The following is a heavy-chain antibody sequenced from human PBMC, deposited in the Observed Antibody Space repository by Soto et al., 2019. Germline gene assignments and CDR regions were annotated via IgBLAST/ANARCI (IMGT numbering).Heavy chain of an antibody. J-gene: IGHJ1*01. V-gene: IGHV4-34*01. D-gene: IGHD4-17*01. CDR3: ASRDYGDYVVYFQH. Sequence: QVQLQQWGAGLLKPSETLSLTCAVYGGSFSGYYWSWIRQPPGKGLEWIGEINHSGSTNYNPSLKSRVTISVDTSKNQFSLKLSSVTAADTAVYYCASRDYGDYVVYFQHWGQGTLVTVSS. CDR1: GGSFSGYY. CDR2: INHSGST.